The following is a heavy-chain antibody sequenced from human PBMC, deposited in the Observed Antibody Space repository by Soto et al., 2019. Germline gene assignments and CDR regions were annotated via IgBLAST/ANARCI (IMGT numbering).Heavy chain of an antibody. CDR1: GFTFSTYA. V-gene: IGHV3-23*01. CDR3: ARIPPQITLILGFVDY. Sequence: EVQLLESGGGLVQPGGSLRLSCAASGFTFSTYAMSWVRQVPGKGLEWVSAISGSGGNTYHADSVKGRFTISRDNSKNTLYMQMNSLRAEDTAVYYCARIPPQITLILGFVDYWGQGTLVTVSS. J-gene: IGHJ4*02. D-gene: IGHD3-22*01. CDR2: ISGSGGNT.